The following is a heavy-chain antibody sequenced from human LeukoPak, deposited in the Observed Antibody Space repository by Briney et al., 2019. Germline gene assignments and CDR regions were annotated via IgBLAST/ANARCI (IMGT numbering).Heavy chain of an antibody. CDR1: GFSFSSFG. CDR3: ARGLEGVPAASFDY. J-gene: IGHJ4*02. Sequence: GGSLRLSCAASGFSFSSFGMHWVRQAPGKGWEGVAVLTCGGRNEYSGWCEKGRFTDSRDNTKNALYLQMSSLRPEDTAVYYCARGLEGVPAASFDYWGQGTLATVSS. CDR2: LTCGGRNE. D-gene: IGHD2-2*01. V-gene: IGHV3-30*03.